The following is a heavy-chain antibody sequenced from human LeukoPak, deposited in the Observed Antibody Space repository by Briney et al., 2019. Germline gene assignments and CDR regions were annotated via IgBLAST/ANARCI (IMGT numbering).Heavy chain of an antibody. CDR1: GGSISSGTYY. CDR2: ISYSGSS. Sequence: SETLSLTCTVSGGSISSGTYYWGWIRQPPGKGLEWIAYISYSGSSNYNPSLKSRVTMSVDTSKNQLSLKLSSVTAADTAVYYCARLVPVAGPGDYWGQGTLVTVSS. CDR3: ARLVPVAGPGDY. V-gene: IGHV4-61*05. D-gene: IGHD6-19*01. J-gene: IGHJ4*02.